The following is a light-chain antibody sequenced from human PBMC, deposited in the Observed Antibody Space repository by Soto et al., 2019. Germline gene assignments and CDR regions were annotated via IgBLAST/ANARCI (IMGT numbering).Light chain of an antibody. V-gene: IGKV3-20*01. J-gene: IGKJ4*01. CDR3: QQYGSSPLT. CDR1: QSVSSSY. Sequence: DIVLTQSPGTLSLSPGERATLSCRASQSVSSSYLAWYQQNPGQAPRLLIYGASSRATGIPDRFSGSGSGTDFTLTISTLEPDDFAVYYCQQYGSSPLTFGGGTKVEIK. CDR2: GAS.